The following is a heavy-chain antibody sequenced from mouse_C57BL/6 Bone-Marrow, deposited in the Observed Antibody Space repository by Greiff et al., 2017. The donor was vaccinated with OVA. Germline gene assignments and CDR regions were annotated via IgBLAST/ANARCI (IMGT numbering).Heavy chain of an antibody. CDR2: IYPGSGST. CDR1: GYTFTSYW. CDR3: ARTWGYYFDY. Sequence: QVQLQQPGAELVKPGASVKMSCKASGYTFTSYWITWVKQGPGQGLEWIGDIYPGSGSTNYNEKFKGKATLTVDTSSSTAYMQLSSLTSEDSAVYYCARTWGYYFDYWGRGTTLTVSS. V-gene: IGHV1-55*01. J-gene: IGHJ2*01.